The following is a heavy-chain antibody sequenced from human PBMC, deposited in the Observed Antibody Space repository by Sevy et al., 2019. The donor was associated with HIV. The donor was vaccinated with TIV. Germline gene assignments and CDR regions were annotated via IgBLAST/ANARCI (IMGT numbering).Heavy chain of an antibody. CDR3: AQGRNNWSDGLDS. D-gene: IGHD3-3*01. Sequence: GGSLRLSCEVSGFTFNKYAMHWVRQAPGKGLEWLSLISGSGDFKYYADSVQGRFTVSSDNSKSTLFLHISSLTVEDSAVYYYAQGRNNWSDGLDSWGQGTRVTVSS. CDR1: GFTFNKYA. V-gene: IGHV3-23*01. CDR2: ISGSGDFK. J-gene: IGHJ4*02.